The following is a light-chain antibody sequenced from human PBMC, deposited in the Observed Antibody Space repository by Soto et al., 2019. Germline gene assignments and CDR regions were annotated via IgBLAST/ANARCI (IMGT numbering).Light chain of an antibody. Sequence: QSALTQPASVSGSPGQSITISCTGTSSDVGDNNYVSWYQHHPGKAPKLMIYEVSNRPSGVSDRFSGSKSGNTASLTISGLQAEDEADYYCSSYTSTNTWLFGGGTKFTVL. J-gene: IGLJ3*02. CDR2: EVS. CDR3: SSYTSTNTWL. CDR1: SSDVGDNNY. V-gene: IGLV2-14*01.